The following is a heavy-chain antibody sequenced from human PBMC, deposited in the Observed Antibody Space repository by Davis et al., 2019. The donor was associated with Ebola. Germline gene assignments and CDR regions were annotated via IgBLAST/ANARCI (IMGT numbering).Heavy chain of an antibody. CDR1: GFTFNTFW. D-gene: IGHD2-2*01. J-gene: IGHJ6*02. CDR2: IKTDGSTT. Sequence: HTGGSLRLSCAASGFTFNTFWMHWVRQAPGKGLEWVARIKTDGSTTRYADSVKGRFSISRDNTKNTLYLQMNSLRGEDTAIYYCARDTSHQLPHWLYYFYGMDVWGQGTTVTVSS. CDR3: ARDTSHQLPHWLYYFYGMDV. V-gene: IGHV3-74*01.